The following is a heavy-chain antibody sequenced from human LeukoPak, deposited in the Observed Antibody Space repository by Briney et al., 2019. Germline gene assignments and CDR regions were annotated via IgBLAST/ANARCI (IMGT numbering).Heavy chain of an antibody. J-gene: IGHJ4*02. V-gene: IGHV4-4*07. D-gene: IGHD2-15*01. Sequence: SETLSLTCTVSGGSISSYYWNWIRQPAGKGLEWIGRIYTSGSTNYNPSLKSRVTMSVDTSKNQFSLNLISVTAADTAVYYCARHLVAAYLGRNDWDYWGQGTLVTVSS. CDR1: GGSISSYY. CDR2: IYTSGST. CDR3: ARHLVAAYLGRNDWDY.